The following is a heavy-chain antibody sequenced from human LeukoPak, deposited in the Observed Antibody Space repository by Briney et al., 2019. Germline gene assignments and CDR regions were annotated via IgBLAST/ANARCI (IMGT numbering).Heavy chain of an antibody. CDR1: GGSIRGYY. CDR3: ARADSYGGYFDY. D-gene: IGHD5-18*01. J-gene: IGHJ4*02. V-gene: IGHV4-59*01. Sequence: SETLSLTCTVSGGSIRGYYWSWIRQPPGKGLEWIGYIYYSGSTNYNPSLKSRVTISVDTSKNQFSLKLSSVTAADTAVYYCARADSYGGYFDYWGQGTLVTVSS. CDR2: IYYSGST.